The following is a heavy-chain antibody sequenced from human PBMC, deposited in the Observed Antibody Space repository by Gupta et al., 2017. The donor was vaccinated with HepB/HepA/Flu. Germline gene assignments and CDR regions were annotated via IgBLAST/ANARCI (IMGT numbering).Heavy chain of an antibody. Sequence: QVQLVESGGGVVQPGRSLRLSCAASGFTFSSYGMHWVRQAPGKGLEWVAVISYDGSNKYYADSVKGRFTISRDNSKNTLYLQMNSLRAEDTAVYYCAKDKARYDNTYGMDVWGQGTTVTVSS. J-gene: IGHJ6*02. CDR3: AKDKARYDNTYGMDV. CDR1: GFTFSSYG. CDR2: ISYDGSNK. D-gene: IGHD2-15*01. V-gene: IGHV3-30*18.